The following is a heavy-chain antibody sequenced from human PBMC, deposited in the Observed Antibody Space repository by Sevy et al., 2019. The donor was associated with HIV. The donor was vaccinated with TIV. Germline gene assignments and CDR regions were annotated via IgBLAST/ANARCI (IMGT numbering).Heavy chain of an antibody. V-gene: IGHV3-48*01. J-gene: IGHJ6*02. D-gene: IGHD2-2*01. Sequence: GGSLRLSCAASGFTFSTYSMNWVRQVPGKGLEWVSYISSSSSTIYYADSVKGRFTISRDNAKNSLYLQINSLRAEDTAMYDCAREGEDIVVVPAAMTQSYYYYYGMDVWGQGTTVIVSS. CDR3: AREGEDIVVVPAAMTQSYYYYYGMDV. CDR2: ISSSSSTI. CDR1: GFTFSTYS.